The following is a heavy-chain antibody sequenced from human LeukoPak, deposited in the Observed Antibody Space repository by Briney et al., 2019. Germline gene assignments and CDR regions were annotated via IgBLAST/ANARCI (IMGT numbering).Heavy chain of an antibody. CDR3: ARELLRGIDY. V-gene: IGHV3-48*01. CDR2: ISSSSSTI. D-gene: IGHD3-10*01. CDR1: GFTFSSYS. J-gene: IGHJ4*02. Sequence: PGGSLRLSCAASGFTFSSYSMNWVRQAPGKGLEWVSYISSSSSTIYYADSVKGRLTISRDNAKNSLYLQMNSLRVEDTAVYYCARELLRGIDYWGQGTLVTVSS.